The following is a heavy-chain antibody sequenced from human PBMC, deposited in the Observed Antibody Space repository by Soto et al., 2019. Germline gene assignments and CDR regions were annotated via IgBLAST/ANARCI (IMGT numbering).Heavy chain of an antibody. Sequence: ASVKVSCKASGYTFTDYYIHWVRQAPGQGLEGMGWINPNSGGTNYAQKFQGRVIMSRDTSINTAYMELTWLKTEDTAVYYCATLGAGAFDNWGQGSLVTVSS. J-gene: IGHJ4*02. D-gene: IGHD3-16*01. CDR2: INPNSGGT. CDR1: GYTFTDYY. CDR3: ATLGAGAFDN. V-gene: IGHV1-2*02.